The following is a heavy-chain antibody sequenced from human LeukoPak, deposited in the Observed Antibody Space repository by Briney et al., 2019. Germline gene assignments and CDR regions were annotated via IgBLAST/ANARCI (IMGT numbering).Heavy chain of an antibody. CDR1: GFTLSPFL. D-gene: IGHD1-1*01. Sequence: GGSLRLSCAASGFTLSPFLMHWVRQSPGKGPVWVSRIGPDGSVTDYAESVKGRFTISRDNARNTLYLEISSLSVEDTAVYFCVRDMWGTFDYWGQGALVTVSS. CDR3: VRDMWGTFDY. CDR2: IGPDGSVT. V-gene: IGHV3-74*01. J-gene: IGHJ4*02.